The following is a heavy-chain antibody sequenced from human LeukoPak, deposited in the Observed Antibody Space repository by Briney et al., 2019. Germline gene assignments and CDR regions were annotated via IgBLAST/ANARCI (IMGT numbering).Heavy chain of an antibody. CDR1: GFTFSTYG. D-gene: IGHD3-10*01. CDR3: ARPASMVRGTSSPMDV. CDR2: ISNDGSSK. Sequence: GRSLRLSCAASGFTFSTYGMHWVRQAPGKGLEWVAVISNDGSSKYYTDSAKGRFTISRDNSKNTLSLQMNSLRGEDTAVYYCARPASMVRGTSSPMDVWGKGTTVTVSS. V-gene: IGHV3-30*03. J-gene: IGHJ6*04.